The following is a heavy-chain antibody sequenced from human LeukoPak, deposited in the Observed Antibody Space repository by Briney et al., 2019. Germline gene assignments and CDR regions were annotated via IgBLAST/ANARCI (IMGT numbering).Heavy chain of an antibody. D-gene: IGHD1-26*01. Sequence: ASVKVSCKASGYTFTSYGISWVRQAPGQGLEWMGWISVYNGNTNYAQKLQGRVTMTTDTSTSTAYMELRSLRSDDTAVYYCAKEDSGSYPSDYFDYWGQGTLVTVSS. J-gene: IGHJ4*02. CDR3: AKEDSGSYPSDYFDY. CDR2: ISVYNGNT. CDR1: GYTFTSYG. V-gene: IGHV1-18*01.